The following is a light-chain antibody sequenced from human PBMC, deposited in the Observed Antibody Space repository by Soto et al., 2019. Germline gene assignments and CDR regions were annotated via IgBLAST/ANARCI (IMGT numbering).Light chain of an antibody. CDR1: HSGSSY. CDR3: QQYDNWPLN. Sequence: ELELTLSPSTLSFSPGERATLSCTASHSGSSYVAWYQQKPGQAPRFLIYGASTRATGIPGRCSGSGSGTEFTLTSSSLQSEDFAVYCCQQYDNWPLNFGGGTKVDIK. J-gene: IGKJ4*01. V-gene: IGKV3-15*01. CDR2: GAS.